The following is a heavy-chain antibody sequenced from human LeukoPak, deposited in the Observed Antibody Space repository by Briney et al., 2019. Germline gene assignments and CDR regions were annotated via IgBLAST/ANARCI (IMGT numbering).Heavy chain of an antibody. V-gene: IGHV4-31*03. Sequence: SETLSLTCTISGASITTGGYYWTWIRQPPGEGLEWIGYIYYTGSNDYNASLKSRLTISLDTSKNRFSLKLNSVTAADTAVYYCARDHSYFGSQTSTLDVWGQGTAVTVSS. D-gene: IGHD3-10*01. CDR2: IYYTGSN. J-gene: IGHJ6*02. CDR1: GASITTGGYY. CDR3: ARDHSYFGSQTSTLDV.